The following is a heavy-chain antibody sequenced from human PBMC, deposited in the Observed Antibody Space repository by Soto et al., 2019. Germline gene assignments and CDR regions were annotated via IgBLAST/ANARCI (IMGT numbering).Heavy chain of an antibody. CDR1: GFTVSSNY. D-gene: IGHD3-10*01. CDR3: ARQGFGGLLWYLYGMEV. Sequence: GGSLRLSCAASGFTVSSNYMSWVRQAPGKGLEWVSVIYSGGSTYYADSGRSRFTISRRNSKNTVSLQMNTVRAEDTGVYYCARQGFGGLLWYLYGMEVWGQGTTVTVSS. J-gene: IGHJ6*02. CDR2: IYSGGST. V-gene: IGHV3-66*04.